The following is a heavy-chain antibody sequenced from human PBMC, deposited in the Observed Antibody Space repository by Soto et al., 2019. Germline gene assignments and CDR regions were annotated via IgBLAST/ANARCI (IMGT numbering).Heavy chain of an antibody. CDR2: IGASGAGT. Sequence: GGSLRLSCAASGSTFTSSVMAWVRRPPGRGLEWISAIGASGAGTYYAEYVKGRFTISRDNSKNTLYLQMNSLRAEDTAVYYCALRKTGSYFDYWGQGTLVTVSS. V-gene: IGHV3-23*01. CDR3: ALRKTGSYFDY. CDR1: GSTFTSSV. J-gene: IGHJ4*02. D-gene: IGHD1-26*01.